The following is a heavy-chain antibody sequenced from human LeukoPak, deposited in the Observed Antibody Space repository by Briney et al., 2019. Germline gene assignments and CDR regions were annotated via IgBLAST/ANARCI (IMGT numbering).Heavy chain of an antibody. CDR2: IYPSDSDT. Sequence: GESLKISCKTSAHTFANYWIGWVRQMPGKGLEWMGIIYPSDSDTRYSPSFQGQVTISADKSISTAYLQWSSLKASNTAMYYCARGGYSYGSDYWGQGTLVTVSS. V-gene: IGHV5-51*01. CDR1: AHTFANYW. J-gene: IGHJ4*02. CDR3: ARGGYSYGSDY. D-gene: IGHD5-18*01.